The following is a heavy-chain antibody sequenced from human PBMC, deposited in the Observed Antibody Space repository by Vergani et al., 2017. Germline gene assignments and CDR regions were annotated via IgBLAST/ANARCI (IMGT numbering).Heavy chain of an antibody. J-gene: IGHJ6*03. CDR2: IWYDGSNK. CDR3: AGEAYYMDV. V-gene: IGHV3-33*03. Sequence: QVQLVESGGGVVQPGRYLSLSCAASGFTFSSYGMHWVRQAPGKGLEWVAVIWYDGSNKYYAYSVKGRFTISRDNAKNSLYLQMNSLRAEDTAVYYCAGEAYYMDVWGKGTTVTVSS. D-gene: IGHD2-21*01. CDR1: GFTFSSYG.